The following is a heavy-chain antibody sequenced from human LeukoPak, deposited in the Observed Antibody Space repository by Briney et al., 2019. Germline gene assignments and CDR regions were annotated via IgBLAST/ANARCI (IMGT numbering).Heavy chain of an antibody. CDR1: GYTFTSYG. CDR2: ISAYNGNA. CDR3: AREAYTTGADY. V-gene: IGHV1-18*01. J-gene: IGHJ4*02. D-gene: IGHD3-16*01. Sequence: ASVKDSCKASGYTFTSYGVSWVRQAPGQGLEWMGWISAYNGNANYVQRLQGRVTLTTDTSTTTAYMELRSLTSDDTAVYYCAREAYTTGADYWGQGTLVTVSS.